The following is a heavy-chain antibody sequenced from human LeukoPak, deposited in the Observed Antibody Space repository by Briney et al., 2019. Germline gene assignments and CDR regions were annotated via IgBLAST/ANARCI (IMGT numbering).Heavy chain of an antibody. Sequence: GGSLRLSCAASGFVLSDYGMHWVRQAPGKGLEWVAFVRNDGSNEYYVGSVKGRFTISRDKSKNTLYLQMNSLGAEDTAVYSCAKESDSGYHSEGPKNWGLGTLVTVSS. V-gene: IGHV3-30*02. CDR2: VRNDGSNE. D-gene: IGHD5-12*01. J-gene: IGHJ4*02. CDR1: GFVLSDYG. CDR3: AKESDSGYHSEGPKN.